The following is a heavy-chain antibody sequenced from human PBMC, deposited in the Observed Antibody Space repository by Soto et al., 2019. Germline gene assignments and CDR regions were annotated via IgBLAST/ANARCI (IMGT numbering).Heavy chain of an antibody. V-gene: IGHV4-30-2*01. Sequence: QLQLQESGSGLVKPSQTLSLTCAVSGGSISSGGYSWSWLRQPPGKGREGIVYIYHSGSTYYNPSLKSRVTISVDRSKNQFSLKLSSVTAADTAVYCCARGMTTVTTLAYGGQGTLVTVSS. J-gene: IGHJ4*02. CDR1: GGSISSGGYS. D-gene: IGHD4-4*01. CDR3: ARGMTTVTTLAY. CDR2: IYHSGST.